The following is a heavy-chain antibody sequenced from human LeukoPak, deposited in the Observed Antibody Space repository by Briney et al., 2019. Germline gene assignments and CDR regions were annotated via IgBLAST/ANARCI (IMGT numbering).Heavy chain of an antibody. Sequence: ASAKVSCKASGYSFTSNYIHWVRQAPGQGLGWMGMIYPRDGSTSYAQKFQGRVTVTRDTSTSTVHMELSGLRSEDTAVYYCARDQEAFDYWGQGTLVTVSS. CDR2: IYPRDGST. V-gene: IGHV1-46*01. CDR1: GYSFTSNY. J-gene: IGHJ4*02. CDR3: ARDQEAFDY.